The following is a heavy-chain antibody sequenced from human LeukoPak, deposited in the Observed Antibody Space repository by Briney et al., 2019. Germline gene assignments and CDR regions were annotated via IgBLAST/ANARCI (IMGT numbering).Heavy chain of an antibody. CDR1: GYTFTGYY. CDR3: ARDFRAAMVSDWFDP. J-gene: IGHJ5*02. D-gene: IGHD5-18*01. V-gene: IGHV1-2*02. Sequence: GASVKVSCKASGYTFTGYYMHWARQAPGQGLEWMGWINPNSGGTNYAQKFQGRVTMTRDTSISTAYMELSRLRSDDTAVYYCARDFRAAMVSDWFDPWGQGTLVTVSS. CDR2: INPNSGGT.